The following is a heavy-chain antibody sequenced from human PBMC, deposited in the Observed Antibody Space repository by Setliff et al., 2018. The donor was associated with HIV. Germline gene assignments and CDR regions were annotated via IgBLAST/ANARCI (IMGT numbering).Heavy chain of an antibody. V-gene: IGHV3-30*18. Sequence: PGGSLRLSCAASGFTFSTHGMHWVRQAPGKGLEWVAIISYDGTSKHYADSVKGRFTISRDNSKNTLYLHMNNLRGDDTAVYYCAKHWRIESDNSDAFDVWGQGTLVTVSS. CDR2: ISYDGTSK. J-gene: IGHJ3*01. CDR3: AKHWRIESDNSDAFDV. CDR1: GFTFSTHG. D-gene: IGHD1-20*01.